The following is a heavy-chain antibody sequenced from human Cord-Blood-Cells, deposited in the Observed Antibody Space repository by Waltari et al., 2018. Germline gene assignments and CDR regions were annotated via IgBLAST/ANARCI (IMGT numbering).Heavy chain of an antibody. V-gene: IGHV4-34*01. CDR2: INHSGST. J-gene: IGHJ4*02. Sequence: QVQLQQSGAGLLNPWDTLSLTSPVSLSSVSSSHWSSLSTPPAKGLGWIGEINHSGSTNYNPSLKSRVTISVDTSKNQFSLKLSSVTAADTAVYYCAAAVCSGGSCYSYFDYWGQGTLVTVSS. CDR3: AAAVCSGGSCYSYFDY. D-gene: IGHD2-15*01. CDR1: LSSVSSSH.